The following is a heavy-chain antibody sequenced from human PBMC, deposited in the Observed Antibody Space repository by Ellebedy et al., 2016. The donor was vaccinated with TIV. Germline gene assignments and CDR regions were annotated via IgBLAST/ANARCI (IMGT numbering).Heavy chain of an antibody. CDR3: AKARSGDGYNIDY. CDR1: GYTFTSYA. CDR2: INAGNGNT. D-gene: IGHD5-24*01. V-gene: IGHV1-3*01. J-gene: IGHJ4*02. Sequence: ASVKVSXKASGYTFTSYAMHWVRQAPGQRLEWMGWINAGNGNTKYSQKFQGRVTITRDTSASTAYMELSSLRSEDTAVYYCAKARSGDGYNIDYWGQGTLVTVSS.